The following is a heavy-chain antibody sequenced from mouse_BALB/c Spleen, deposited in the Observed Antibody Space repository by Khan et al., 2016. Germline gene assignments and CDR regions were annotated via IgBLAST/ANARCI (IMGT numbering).Heavy chain of an antibody. J-gene: IGHJ1*01. D-gene: IGHD2-14*01. CDR2: ISSGGSYT. Sequence: VQLKESGGDLVKPGGSLKLSCAASGFTFSSYGMSWVRQTPDKRLEWVATISSGGSYTYYPDSVKGRFTISRDNAKNTLYLQMSSLKSEDTAMYYGARGKVRRDWYFDVWGAGTTVTVSS. CDR3: ARGKVRRDWYFDV. CDR1: GFTFSSYG. V-gene: IGHV5-6*01.